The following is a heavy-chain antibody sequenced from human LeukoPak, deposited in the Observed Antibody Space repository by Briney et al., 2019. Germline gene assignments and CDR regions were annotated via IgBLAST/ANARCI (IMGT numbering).Heavy chain of an antibody. Sequence: SETLSLTCTVSGHSISSGYYWGWIRQPPGKGLEWIGSIYHSGSTYYNPSLKSRVTISVDTSKNQFSLKLSSVTAADTAVYYCARDLYDFWSGYYSAWGQGTLVTVSS. CDR3: ARDLYDFWSGYYSA. CDR2: IYHSGST. D-gene: IGHD3-3*01. CDR1: GHSISSGYY. J-gene: IGHJ5*02. V-gene: IGHV4-38-2*02.